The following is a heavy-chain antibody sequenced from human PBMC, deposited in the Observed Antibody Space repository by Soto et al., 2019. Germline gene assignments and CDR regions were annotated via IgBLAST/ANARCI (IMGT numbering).Heavy chain of an antibody. CDR2: ISAYNGNT. CDR3: ARDLPIFTIAARAFDY. V-gene: IGHV1-18*01. D-gene: IGHD6-6*01. CDR1: GYTFTSYG. Sequence: ASVKVSCKASGYTFTSYGISWVRQAPGQGLEWMGWISAYNGNTNYAQKLQGRVTMTTDTSTSTAYMELRSLRPDDTAVYYCARDLPIFTIAARAFDYWGKGTLVTVSS. J-gene: IGHJ4*02.